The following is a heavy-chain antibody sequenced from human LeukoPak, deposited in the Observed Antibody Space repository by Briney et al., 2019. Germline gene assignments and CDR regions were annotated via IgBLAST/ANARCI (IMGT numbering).Heavy chain of an antibody. CDR3: ARGAASTSSWYDNWFDP. D-gene: IGHD6-13*01. Sequence: ASVKVSCKTSGYMFTGYYMHWVRQAPGQGLEWMGWINPDSGGTNYAQKFQGRVTMTRDTSISTAYMELSRLTSDDTAVYYCARGAASTSSWYDNWFDPWGHGTLVTVSS. CDR2: INPDSGGT. J-gene: IGHJ5*02. CDR1: GYMFTGYY. V-gene: IGHV1-2*02.